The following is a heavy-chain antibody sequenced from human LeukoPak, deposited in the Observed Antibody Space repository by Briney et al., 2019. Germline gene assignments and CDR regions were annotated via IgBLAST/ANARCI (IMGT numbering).Heavy chain of an antibody. D-gene: IGHD6-6*01. CDR3: AKGSIAAPRPEYYFDY. CDR1: GFTFSSYA. J-gene: IGHJ4*02. CDR2: ISGSGGST. V-gene: IGHV3-23*01. Sequence: GGSLRLSCAASGFTFSSYAMSWVRQAPGKGLEWVSAISGSGGSTYYADSVKGRFTISRDNSKNTLYLQMNSLRAEDTAVYYRAKGSIAAPRPEYYFDYWGQGTLVTVSS.